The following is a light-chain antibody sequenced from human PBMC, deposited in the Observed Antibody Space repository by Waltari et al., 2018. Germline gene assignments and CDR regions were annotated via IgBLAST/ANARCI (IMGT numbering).Light chain of an antibody. CDR1: QGISSY. CDR2: AAS. J-gene: IGKJ5*01. CDR3: QQLNSYPET. Sequence: DIQLTQSPSFLSASVGDRVTITCRVSQGISSYLAWYQQKPGKAPKLLIYAASTLQSGVPSRFSGSGSGTEFTLTISSLQPEDFATYYCQQLNSYPETFGQGTRLDIK. V-gene: IGKV1-9*01.